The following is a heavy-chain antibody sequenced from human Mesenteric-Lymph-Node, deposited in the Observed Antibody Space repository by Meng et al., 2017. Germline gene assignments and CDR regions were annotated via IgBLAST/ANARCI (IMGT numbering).Heavy chain of an antibody. CDR3: ARIRRFGELYDAFDI. J-gene: IGHJ3*02. D-gene: IGHD3-10*01. CDR1: GFSLSTSGMC. CDR2: IDWDDDK. Sequence: SGPTLVKPTQTLTLTCTFSGFSLSTSGMCVSWIRQPPGKALEWLALIDWDDDKYYSTSLKTRLTISKDTSKNQVVLTMTNMDPVDTATYYCARIRRFGELYDAFDIWGQGTRVTVSS. V-gene: IGHV2-70*01.